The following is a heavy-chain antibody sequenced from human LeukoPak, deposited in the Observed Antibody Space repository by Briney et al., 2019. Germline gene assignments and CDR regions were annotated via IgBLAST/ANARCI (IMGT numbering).Heavy chain of an antibody. CDR2: ITPFNGNT. V-gene: IGHV1-45*02. CDR1: GYTITYRY. D-gene: IGHD1-26*01. J-gene: IGHJ6*02. CDR3: ASDSGSSTGGYYYGIDV. Sequence: WASVTVSCKASGYTITYRYLHWVRQAPGQALEWMGWITPFNGNTKYAQKFRDRVTITRDRSMSTAYMELSSLRSEDTAMYFCASDSGSSTGGYYYGIDVWGQGTTVTVSS.